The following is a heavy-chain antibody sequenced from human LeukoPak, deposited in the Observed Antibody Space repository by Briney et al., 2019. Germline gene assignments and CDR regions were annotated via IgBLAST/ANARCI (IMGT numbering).Heavy chain of an antibody. CDR2: IYHSGST. CDR3: ARQNYDSSGILNYYYYYGMDV. V-gene: IGHV4-30-2*01. J-gene: IGHJ6*02. Sequence: SETLSLTCAVSGASISSGGYSWSWIRQPPGKGLEWIGCIYHSGSTQYNPSLKSRVTMSVDRSKNQFSLNLNSVTAADTAVYYCARQNYDSSGILNYYYYYGMDVWGQGTTVTVSS. CDR1: GASISSGGYS. D-gene: IGHD3-22*01.